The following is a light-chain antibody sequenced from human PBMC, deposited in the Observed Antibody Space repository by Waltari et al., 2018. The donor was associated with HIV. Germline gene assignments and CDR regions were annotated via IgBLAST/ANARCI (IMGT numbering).Light chain of an antibody. J-gene: IGLJ1*01. V-gene: IGLV2-8*01. CDR2: EVN. CDR1: STDISGYDY. CDR3: SSYTDFNTPHV. Sequence: QSALTQPPSASGSLGQSVTISCTGTSTDISGYDYVSWYQQHPGKAPKLLIYEVNKRPSGVPDGLSASRSDNRASLTVSGLQYEDEAEYYCSSYTDFNTPHVFGTGTKVTVL.